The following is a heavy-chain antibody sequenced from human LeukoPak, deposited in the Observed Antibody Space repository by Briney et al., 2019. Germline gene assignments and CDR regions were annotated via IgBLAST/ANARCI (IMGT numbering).Heavy chain of an antibody. J-gene: IGHJ4*02. CDR3: ARAYGSGSYYTDY. V-gene: IGHV1-2*04. D-gene: IGHD3-10*01. CDR1: GYTFTCYY. CDR2: INPNSGGT. Sequence: ASVKVSFKASGYTFTCYYMHWVRQAPGQGLEWMGWINPNSGGTNYAQKFQGWVTMTRDTSISTAYMELSRLRSDDTAVYYCARAYGSGSYYTDYWGQGTLVTVSS.